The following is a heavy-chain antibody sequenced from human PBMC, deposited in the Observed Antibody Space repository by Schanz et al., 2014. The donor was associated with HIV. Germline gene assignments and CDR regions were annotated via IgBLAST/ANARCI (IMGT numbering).Heavy chain of an antibody. CDR3: AKDRAPGIEVAGTFDN. D-gene: IGHD6-19*01. J-gene: IGHJ4*02. Sequence: PGGSRRLSCVASGFIFSDFYMTWIRQAPGKGLEWISYISDSGSRRFYADSVQGRFTISRDNTKNSLYLEMNSLRAEDTAVYYCAKDRAPGIEVAGTFDNWGQGILVTVSS. CDR1: GFIFSDFY. CDR2: ISDSGSRR. V-gene: IGHV3-11*01.